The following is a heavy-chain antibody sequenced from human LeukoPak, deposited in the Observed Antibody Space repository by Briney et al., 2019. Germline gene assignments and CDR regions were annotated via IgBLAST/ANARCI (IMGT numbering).Heavy chain of an antibody. CDR1: GGSISSSSYY. J-gene: IGHJ4*02. Sequence: SQTLSLTCTVSGGSISSSSYYWGWIRQPPGKGLEWIGSIYYSGSTYYNPSLKSRVTISVDTSKNQFSLKLSSVTAADTAVYYCASDDSGSYYYWGQGTLVTVSS. D-gene: IGHD1-26*01. CDR2: IYYSGST. V-gene: IGHV4-39*01. CDR3: ASDDSGSYYY.